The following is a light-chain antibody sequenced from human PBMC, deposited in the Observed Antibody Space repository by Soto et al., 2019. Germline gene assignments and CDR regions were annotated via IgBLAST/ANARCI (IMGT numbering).Light chain of an antibody. Sequence: EIRVTQSPSILSASVGDRVTITCRASRTVSNWLAWYQHQPGRGPRLLISRASTLESGVPPRFSGSGSGTEFTLTISGLQPDDFATYYCQQYKAYPYTFAQG. J-gene: IGKJ2*01. CDR1: RTVSNW. CDR2: RAS. CDR3: QQYKAYPYT. V-gene: IGKV1-5*03.